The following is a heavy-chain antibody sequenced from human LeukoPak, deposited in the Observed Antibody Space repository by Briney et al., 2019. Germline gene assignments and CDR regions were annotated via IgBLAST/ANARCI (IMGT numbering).Heavy chain of an antibody. V-gene: IGHV3-30*04. CDR3: ARDTGSSRYKDFDY. J-gene: IGHJ4*02. D-gene: IGHD6-13*01. CDR2: ISYDGSNK. Sequence: GGSLRLSCAASGFTFSSYAMHWVRQAPGKGLEWVAVISYDGSNKYYADSVKGRFTISRDNSKNTLYLQMNSLRAEDTAVYYCARDTGSSRYKDFDYWGQGTLVTVSS. CDR1: GFTFSSYA.